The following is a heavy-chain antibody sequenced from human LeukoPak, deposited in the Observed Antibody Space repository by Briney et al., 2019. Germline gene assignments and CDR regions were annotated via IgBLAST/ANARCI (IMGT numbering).Heavy chain of an antibody. Sequence: PGGSLRLSCAASGFTFSSYGMHWVRQAPGKGLEWVAFIRYDGSDKYYVDSVKGRFTVSRDNSKNTLYLQMNSLRAEDTTVYYCAKASGQAGYCSSTSCHYTFDYWGQGTLVTVSS. V-gene: IGHV3-30*02. J-gene: IGHJ4*02. CDR2: IRYDGSDK. CDR3: AKASGQAGYCSSTSCHYTFDY. CDR1: GFTFSSYG. D-gene: IGHD2-2*01.